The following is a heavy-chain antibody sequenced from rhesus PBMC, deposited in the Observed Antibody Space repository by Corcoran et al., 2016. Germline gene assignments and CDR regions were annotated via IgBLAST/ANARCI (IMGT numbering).Heavy chain of an antibody. V-gene: IGHV4-169*02. Sequence: QLQLQESGPGLVKPSETLSVTCAVSGGSISSSYWSWIRQAPGKGLEWFGYIDGSGSSTNSKPSPKIRVTLSVDTTQNQLSLKLSSVTAAGTAVYYCASSAPFRGWGFLDVWGPGVLVTVSS. CDR1: GGSISSSY. CDR3: ASSAPFRGWGFLDV. D-gene: IGHD3-34*01. J-gene: IGHJ5-1*01. CDR2: IDGSGSST.